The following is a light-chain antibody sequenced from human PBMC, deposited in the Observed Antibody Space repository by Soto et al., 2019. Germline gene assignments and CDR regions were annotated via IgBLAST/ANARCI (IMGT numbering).Light chain of an antibody. J-gene: IGLJ3*02. V-gene: IGLV2-14*01. CDR1: SSDIGSYPY. CDR3: TSYTTIRTWV. CDR2: EVS. Sequence: QSALTQPVSVSGSPGQSITISCTGTSSDIGSYPYVSWYQQVPGSAPKLMIYEVSTRPSGVSSRFSGSKSGDTASLTISGLQTEDEAHYYCTSYTTIRTWVFGGGTKLTVL.